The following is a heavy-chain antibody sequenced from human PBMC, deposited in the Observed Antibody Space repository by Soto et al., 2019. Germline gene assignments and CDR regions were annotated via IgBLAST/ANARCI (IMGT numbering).Heavy chain of an antibody. CDR1: GYTFTTYA. D-gene: IGHD3-10*01. CDR3: AGGGSGSYWVGCFDP. J-gene: IGHJ5*02. V-gene: IGHV1-18*01. Sequence: ASVKVSCKASGYTFTTYAISWVRQAPGQGLEWMGWISAYNGNTNYAQKLQGRVTMTTDTSTSTAYMELRSLRSDDTAVYYCAGGGSGSYWVGCFDPWGQGPLVTISS. CDR2: ISAYNGNT.